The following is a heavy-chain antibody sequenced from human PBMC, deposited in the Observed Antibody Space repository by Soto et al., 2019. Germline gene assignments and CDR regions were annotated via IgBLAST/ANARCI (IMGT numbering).Heavy chain of an antibody. J-gene: IGHJ6*03. Sequence: SETLSLTFTVSGGSISSSSYYWGWIRQPPGKGLEWIGSIYYSGSTYYNPSLKSRLTISVDTSKNQFSLKLSSVTAADTAVYYCARRRRDYYGSGSSAYMDVWGKGTTVTVSS. CDR3: ARRRRDYYGSGSSAYMDV. D-gene: IGHD3-10*01. V-gene: IGHV4-39*01. CDR2: IYYSGST. CDR1: GGSISSSSYY.